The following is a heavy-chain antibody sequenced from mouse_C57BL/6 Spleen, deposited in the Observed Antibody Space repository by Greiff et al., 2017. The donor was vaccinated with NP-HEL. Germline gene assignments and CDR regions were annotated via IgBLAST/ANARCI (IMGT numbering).Heavy chain of an antibody. V-gene: IGHV1-66*01. Sequence: QVQLKQSGPELVKPGASVKISCKASGYSFTSYYIHWVKQRPGQGLEWIGWIYPGSGNTKYNEKFKGKATLTADTSSSTAYMQLSSLTSEDSAVYYCAREVDSSGYYFDYWGQGTTLTVSS. CDR2: IYPGSGNT. D-gene: IGHD3-2*02. J-gene: IGHJ2*01. CDR3: AREVDSSGYYFDY. CDR1: GYSFTSYY.